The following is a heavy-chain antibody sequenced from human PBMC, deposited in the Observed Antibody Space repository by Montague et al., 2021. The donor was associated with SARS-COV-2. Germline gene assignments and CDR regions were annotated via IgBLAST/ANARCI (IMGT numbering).Heavy chain of an antibody. CDR2: IYNSGST. CDR3: ARVGRGSSWYGVAFDI. D-gene: IGHD6-13*01. CDR1: GGSISRYS. V-gene: IGHV4-59*01. Sequence: SETLSLTCTVSGGSISRYSWTWIRQPPGKGLEWKGYIYNSGSTNYNHSLTSRVTITVDTDKNQFSLKLSLVAAADTAAYYCARVGRGSSWYGVAFDIWGQGTMVTVSS. J-gene: IGHJ3*02.